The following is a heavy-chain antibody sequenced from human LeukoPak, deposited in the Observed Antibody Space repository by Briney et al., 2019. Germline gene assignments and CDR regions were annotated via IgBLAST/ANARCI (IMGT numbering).Heavy chain of an antibody. J-gene: IGHJ4*02. CDR2: INPNSGGT. V-gene: IGHV1-2*02. D-gene: IGHD5-12*01. Sequence: GASVKVSCKASGYTFTDYYMHWVRQAPGQGLEWMGWINPNSGGTNYAQKFQGRVTMTRDTSISTAYMELSRLRSDDTAVYYCARDAEIWGATITFLDYWGQGTLVTVSS. CDR1: GYTFTDYY. CDR3: ARDAEIWGATITFLDY.